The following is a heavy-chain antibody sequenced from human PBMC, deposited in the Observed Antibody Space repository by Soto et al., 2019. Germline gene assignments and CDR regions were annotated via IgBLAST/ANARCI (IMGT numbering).Heavy chain of an antibody. CDR1: GFTFSSYA. V-gene: IGHV3-23*01. J-gene: IGHJ1*01. Sequence: PGESLKISCAASGFTFSSYAMSWVRQAPGKGLEWVSAISGSGGSTYYADSVKGRFTISRDNSKNTLYLQMNSLRAEDTAVYYCALQPLVPSYFQHWGQGTLVTVSS. CDR3: ALQPLVPSYFQH. D-gene: IGHD2-8*02. CDR2: ISGSGGST.